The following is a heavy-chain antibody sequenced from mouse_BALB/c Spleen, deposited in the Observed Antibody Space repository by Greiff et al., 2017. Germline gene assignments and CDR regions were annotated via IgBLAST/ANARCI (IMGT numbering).Heavy chain of an antibody. V-gene: IGHV3-2*02. J-gene: IGHJ3*01. CDR2: ISYSGST. CDR3: ARYGSSYAWFAY. CDR1: GYSITSDYA. Sequence: EVQLQQSGPGLVKPSQSLSLTCTVTGYSITSDYAWNWIRQFPGNKLEWMGYISYSGSTSYNPSLNSRISITRDTSKNQFFLQLNSVTTEDTATYYCARYGSSYAWFAYWGQGTLVTVSA. D-gene: IGHD1-1*01.